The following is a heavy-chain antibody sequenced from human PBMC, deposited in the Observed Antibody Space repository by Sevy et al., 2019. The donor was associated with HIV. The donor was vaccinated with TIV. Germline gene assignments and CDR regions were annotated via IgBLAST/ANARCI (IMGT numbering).Heavy chain of an antibody. Sequence: ASMKVSCKVSGYRLSQLSMHWVRQAPGKGLEWMGSFDPEDVETIYAQNFQGRVAMTEDTSTDTAYMELSTLRSEDTAVYYCATTKDYYESSGSPFDYWGQGTLVTVSS. CDR2: FDPEDVET. V-gene: IGHV1-24*01. CDR3: ATTKDYYESSGSPFDY. D-gene: IGHD3-22*01. J-gene: IGHJ4*02. CDR1: GYRLSQLS.